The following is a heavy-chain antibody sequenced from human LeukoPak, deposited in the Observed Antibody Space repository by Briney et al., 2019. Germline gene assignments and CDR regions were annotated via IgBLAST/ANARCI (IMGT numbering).Heavy chain of an antibody. J-gene: IGHJ6*03. CDR2: FDAEEGKT. Sequence: GASVKVSCKVSGYTLSELYMHWVRQAPGKGLEWMGGFDAEEGKTIYAQKFQGRVTMTEDTSTETAYMEVRSLTSEDTAVYYCAMGLRYFDWLGVVAARRANSHNMDVWGKGTTVTVSS. CDR3: AMGLRYFDWLGVVAARRANSHNMDV. D-gene: IGHD3-9*01. V-gene: IGHV1-24*01. CDR1: GYTLSELY.